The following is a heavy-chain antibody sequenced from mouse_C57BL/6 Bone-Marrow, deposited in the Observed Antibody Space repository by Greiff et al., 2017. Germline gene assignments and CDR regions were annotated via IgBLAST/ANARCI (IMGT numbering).Heavy chain of an antibody. J-gene: IGHJ2*01. CDR3: ARGPYSNSFDY. V-gene: IGHV1-76*01. Sequence: VQLQQSGAELVRPGASVKLSCKASGYTFTDYYINWVKQRPGQGLEWIARIYPGSGNTYYNEKFKGKATLTAEKSSSTAYMQLSSLTSEDSAVYFCARGPYSNSFDYWGQGTTLTVSS. CDR1: GYTFTDYY. D-gene: IGHD2-5*01. CDR2: IYPGSGNT.